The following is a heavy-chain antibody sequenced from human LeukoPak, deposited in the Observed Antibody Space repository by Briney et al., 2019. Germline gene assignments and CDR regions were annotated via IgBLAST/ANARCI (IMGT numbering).Heavy chain of an antibody. J-gene: IGHJ4*02. CDR2: IYTSVST. V-gene: IGHV4-4*07. D-gene: IGHD6-19*01. Sequence: PSETLCLTCTVSGGSISIYYWSWIRQRAREGLWCIGRIYTSVSTNHHPSLKSRVTMSVDTSKNQFSLKLSSVTAADTAVYYCARDAPPIAVAGAAFDYWGQGTLVTVSS. CDR1: GGSISIYY. CDR3: ARDAPPIAVAGAAFDY.